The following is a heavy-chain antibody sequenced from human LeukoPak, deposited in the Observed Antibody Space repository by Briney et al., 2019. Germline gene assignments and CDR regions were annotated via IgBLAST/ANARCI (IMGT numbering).Heavy chain of an antibody. CDR3: ASRAAFCGDDCFRFDY. CDR2: IHYSGST. J-gene: IGHJ4*02. D-gene: IGHD2-21*02. CDR1: GGSISGYY. V-gene: IGHV4-59*01. Sequence: SETLSLTCTVSGGSISGYYWSWIRQPPGKGLQWTGYIHYSGSTRYNPSLENRVTISVDTSKNQFSLNLTSVTAADTAVYYCASRAAFCGDDCFRFDYWGQGTLVTVSS.